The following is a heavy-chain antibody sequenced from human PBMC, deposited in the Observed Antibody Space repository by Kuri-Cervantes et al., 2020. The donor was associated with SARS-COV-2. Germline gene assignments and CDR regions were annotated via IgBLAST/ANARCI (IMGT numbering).Heavy chain of an antibody. CDR2: ISYDGSNK. V-gene: IGHV3-30-3*01. D-gene: IGHD6-6*01. J-gene: IGHJ4*02. CDR3: ARGGYSSSSSHYFDY. Sequence: GGSLRLSCAASGFTFSSYAMHWVRQAPGKGLEWVAVISYDGSNKYYADSVKGRFTISGDNSKNTLYLQMNSLRAEDTAVYYCARGGYSSSSSHYFDYWGQGTLVTVSS. CDR1: GFTFSSYA.